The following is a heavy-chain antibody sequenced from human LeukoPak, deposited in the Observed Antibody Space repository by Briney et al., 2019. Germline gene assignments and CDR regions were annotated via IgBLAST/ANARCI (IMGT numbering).Heavy chain of an antibody. J-gene: IGHJ4*02. CDR2: IYHSGST. CDR3: ARHADPPGKGGSREK. D-gene: IGHD3-16*01. V-gene: IGHV4-38-2*02. Sequence: SETLSLTCTVSGYSISSGYYWGWIRQPPGKGLEWIGSIYHSGSTYYNPSLKSRVTISVDTSKNQFSLQLSSVTAADTAVYYCARHADPPGKGGSREKWAQGPLVTVSS. CDR1: GYSISSGYY.